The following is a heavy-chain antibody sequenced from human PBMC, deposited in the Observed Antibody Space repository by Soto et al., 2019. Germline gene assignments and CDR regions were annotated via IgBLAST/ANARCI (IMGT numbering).Heavy chain of an antibody. CDR2: IYPCDSDT. Sequence: RGESLKISCKGSGYSFTTNWIGWVRQMPGKGLEWMWVIYPCDSDTRYSPSFQGQVAISADKSINTAYLQWSSLKASDTAMYYCARHYGVTEDGTDWGQGTLLTVSS. D-gene: IGHD4-17*01. CDR1: GYSFTTNW. CDR3: ARHYGVTEDGTD. V-gene: IGHV5-51*01. J-gene: IGHJ1*01.